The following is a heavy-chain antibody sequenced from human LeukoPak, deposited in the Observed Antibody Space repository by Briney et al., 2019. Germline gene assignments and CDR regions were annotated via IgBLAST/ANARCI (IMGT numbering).Heavy chain of an antibody. CDR3: AISFHCTGGSCYYDY. D-gene: IGHD2-15*01. CDR1: GYSFTIYW. V-gene: IGHV5-51*01. J-gene: IGHJ4*02. CDR2: IYPDDSDT. Sequence: GESLKISCKGSGYSFTIYWIGWVRQMPGKGLEWMGIIYPDDSDTRYSPSFQGQVTISADKSISTAYLQWSSLKASDTAMYYCAISFHCTGGSCYYDYWGQGTLVTVSS.